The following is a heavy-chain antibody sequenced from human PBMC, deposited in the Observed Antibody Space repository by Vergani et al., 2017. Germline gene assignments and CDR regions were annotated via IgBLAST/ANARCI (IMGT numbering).Heavy chain of an antibody. D-gene: IGHD3-16*01. CDR2: IQFDGSNQ. J-gene: IGHJ4*02. CDR3: EKHFRGWGIDY. V-gene: IGHV3-30*02. Sequence: QVQLVESGGGVVQRGGSLRLSCATSGFTFSNYDMQWIRQGPGKGLEFVAVIQFDGSNQYYADSVKGRFTLSRDFYKNTLYLQMNSLRTDETATYYCEKHFRGWGIDYWGQGTQVIVSS. CDR1: GFTFSNYD.